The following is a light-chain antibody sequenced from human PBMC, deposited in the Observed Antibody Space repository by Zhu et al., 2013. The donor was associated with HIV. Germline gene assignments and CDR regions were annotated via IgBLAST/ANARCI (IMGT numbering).Light chain of an antibody. J-gene: IGLJ1*01. CDR3: SSYTSSSTLV. CDR2: EVS. Sequence: QSALTQPASVSGSPGQSITISCTGTSNDVGGYPYVSWYQQHPGKAPKLMIYEVSNRPSGVSNRFSVSKSGNTASLTISGLQAEDEADYYCSSYTSSSTLVFGTGTKVTVL. V-gene: IGLV2-14*01. CDR1: SNDVGGYPY.